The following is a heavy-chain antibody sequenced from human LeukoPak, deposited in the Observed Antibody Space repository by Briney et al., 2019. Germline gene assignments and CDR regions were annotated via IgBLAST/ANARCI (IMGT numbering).Heavy chain of an antibody. CDR1: GYTFTSYG. CDR3: ARTIAVAGKPLDY. V-gene: IGHV1-18*01. Sequence: ASVKVSCKASGYTFTSYGISWVRQAPGQGLEWMGWISAYNGNTNYAQKFQGRVTMTRDTSISTAYMELSRLRSDDTAVYYCARTIAVAGKPLDYWGQGTLVTVSS. J-gene: IGHJ4*02. D-gene: IGHD6-19*01. CDR2: ISAYNGNT.